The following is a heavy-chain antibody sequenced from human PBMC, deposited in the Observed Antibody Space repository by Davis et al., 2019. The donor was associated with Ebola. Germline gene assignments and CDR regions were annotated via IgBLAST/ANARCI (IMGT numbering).Heavy chain of an antibody. V-gene: IGHV1-2*06. CDR3: ARGGLELDY. D-gene: IGHD1-7*01. Sequence: AASVKVSCKASGGTFSSTAISWVRQAPGQGLEWMGRISTNSGDTVYAQKFQGRVTVTRDTSITTAYMELSRLRSDDTAVYYCARGGLELDYWGQGTLVTVSS. CDR2: ISTNSGDT. CDR1: GGTFSSTA. J-gene: IGHJ4*02.